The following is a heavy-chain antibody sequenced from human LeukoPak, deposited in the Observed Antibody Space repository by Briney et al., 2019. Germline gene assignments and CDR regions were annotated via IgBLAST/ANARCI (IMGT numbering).Heavy chain of an antibody. CDR2: INPDSGGT. Sequence: ASVKVSCKASGYTFTKYGITWVRQAPGQGLEWMGWINPDSGGTRYAQRFQDRVTMTRDTSISTAYMELSRLRSDDTAIYYCARETTDAFEIWGQGTMVTVSS. J-gene: IGHJ3*02. V-gene: IGHV1-2*02. CDR1: GYTFTKYG. CDR3: ARETTDAFEI. D-gene: IGHD4-11*01.